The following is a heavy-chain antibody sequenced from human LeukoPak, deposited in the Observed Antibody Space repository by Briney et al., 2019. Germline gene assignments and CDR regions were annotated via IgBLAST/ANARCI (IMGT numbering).Heavy chain of an antibody. J-gene: IGHJ6*03. V-gene: IGHV1-69*05. Sequence: SVKVSCKASGGTFSSYAISWVRRAPGQGLEWMGGIIPIFGTANYAQKFQGRVTITTDESTSTAYMELSSLRSEDTAVYYCARGVYDSSGYSRQAYYYYMDVWGKGTTVTVSS. D-gene: IGHD3-22*01. CDR3: ARGVYDSSGYSRQAYYYYMDV. CDR1: GGTFSSYA. CDR2: IIPIFGTA.